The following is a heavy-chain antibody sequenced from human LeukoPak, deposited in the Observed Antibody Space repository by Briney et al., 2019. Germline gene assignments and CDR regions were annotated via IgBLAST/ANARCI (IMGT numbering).Heavy chain of an antibody. CDR1: GFTFGDYA. CDR2: IRSKAYGGTT. D-gene: IGHD3-9*01. V-gene: IGHV3-49*04. CDR3: TRGDIYGGY. J-gene: IGHJ4*02. Sequence: QPGRSLRLSCTASGFTFGDYAMSWVRQAPGKGLEWVGFIRSKAYGGTTEYAASVKGRFTISRDDSKSIAYLQMNSLKTEDTAVYYCTRGDIYGGYWGQGTLVTVSS.